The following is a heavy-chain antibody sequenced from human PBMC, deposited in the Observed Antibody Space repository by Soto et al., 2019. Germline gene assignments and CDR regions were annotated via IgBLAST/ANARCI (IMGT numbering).Heavy chain of an antibody. CDR3: AREGSYSAYNFAHGIQLWYFDF. J-gene: IGHJ4*02. D-gene: IGHD5-12*01. Sequence: QVRLQESGPGLLKPSETLSLTCTVSGGSINTFYWSWVRQPAGKGREWLGRIFSSGSTSFNPSLESRVAMSVDTSKNHFSLNLSSVTAADMAVYYCAREGSYSAYNFAHGIQLWYFDFWGQGALVTVSS. CDR2: IFSSGST. V-gene: IGHV4-4*07. CDR1: GGSINTFY.